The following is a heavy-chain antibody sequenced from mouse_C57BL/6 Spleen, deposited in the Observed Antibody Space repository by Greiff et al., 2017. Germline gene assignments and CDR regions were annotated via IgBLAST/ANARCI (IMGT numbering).Heavy chain of an antibody. Sequence: VQLKESGPVLVKPGASVKMSCKASGYTFTDYYMNWVKQSHGKSLEWIGVINPYNGGTSYNQKFKGKATLTVDKSSSTAYMELNSLTSEDSAVYYCARPSEGYFDVWGTGTTVTVSS. CDR3: ARPSEGYFDV. V-gene: IGHV1-19*01. J-gene: IGHJ1*03. CDR1: GYTFTDYY. CDR2: INPYNGGT.